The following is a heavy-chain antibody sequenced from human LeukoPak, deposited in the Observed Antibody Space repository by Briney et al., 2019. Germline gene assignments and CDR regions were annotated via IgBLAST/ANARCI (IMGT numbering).Heavy chain of an antibody. CDR2: IWYDESKE. D-gene: IGHD6-19*01. J-gene: IGHJ4*02. CDR1: GFTFSSYA. CDR3: ARVRDSSGWYYFDY. V-gene: IGHV3-33*01. Sequence: GGSLRLSCAASGFTFSSYAMHWVRQAPGKGLEWVAVIWYDESKEYYADSVKGRFTISRGNSKNMLYLQMNSLRAEDTAVYYCARVRDSSGWYYFDYWGQGTLVTVSS.